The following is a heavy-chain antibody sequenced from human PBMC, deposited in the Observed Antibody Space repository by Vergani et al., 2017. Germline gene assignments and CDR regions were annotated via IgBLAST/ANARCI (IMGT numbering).Heavy chain of an antibody. CDR2: ISAYNGNT. CDR3: ARVRDFWSDPDAFDF. Sequence: QVHLVQSGAEVKKPGASVKVSCKASGYTFTSYGISWVRQAPGQGLEWMGWISAYNGNTNYAQKVQGRVTVTTDTSTSTAYMELRSLRSADTAVYYCARVRDFWSDPDAFDFWGQGTMVTVS. D-gene: IGHD3-3*01. V-gene: IGHV1-18*01. J-gene: IGHJ3*01. CDR1: GYTFTSYG.